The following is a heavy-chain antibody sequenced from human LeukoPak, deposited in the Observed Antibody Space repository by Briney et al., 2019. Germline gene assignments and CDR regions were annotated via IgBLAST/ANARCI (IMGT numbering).Heavy chain of an antibody. CDR3: AKYDANWNPGGMDV. CDR1: GLSFSAST. V-gene: IGHV3-21*06. D-gene: IGHD1-20*01. Sequence: GGSLRLSCAASGLSFSASTMTWVRQAPGKGGEGVADITGTTFYTHYADSVKGRFTISRDNANYTLYLQMSSLRAEDTAIYYCAKYDANWNPGGMDVWGQGTTVTVSS. CDR2: ITGTTFYT. J-gene: IGHJ6*02.